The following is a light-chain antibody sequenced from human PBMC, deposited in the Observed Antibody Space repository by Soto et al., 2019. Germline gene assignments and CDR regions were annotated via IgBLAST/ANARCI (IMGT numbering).Light chain of an antibody. V-gene: IGKV1-17*01. CDR3: LQHNSYPPWT. CDR1: QSIANY. CDR2: AAS. Sequence: DIQMTQSPSSLSASVGDTVTITCRASQSIANYLNWYQQKPGRAPNLLIYAASTLQSGVPSRFSGSGSGTEFTLTISSLQPEDFATYYCLQHNSYPPWTFGQGTKVDIK. J-gene: IGKJ1*01.